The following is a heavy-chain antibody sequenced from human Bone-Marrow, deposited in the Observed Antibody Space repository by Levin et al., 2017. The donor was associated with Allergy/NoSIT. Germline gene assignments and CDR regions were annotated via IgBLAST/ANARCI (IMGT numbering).Heavy chain of an antibody. V-gene: IGHV3-33*01. CDR2: IWYDGSNI. Sequence: GGSLRLSCAASGFTFSNYGMHWVRQAPGKGLEWVAVIWYDGSNIFYADSVKGRFTISRDNSKNTLFLRMNSLRGEDTAVYYCARDRTAQSVDPYSLRYGDYLAYWGQGTLVTVSS. CDR3: ARDRTAQSVDPYSLRYGDYLAY. CDR1: GFTFSNYG. D-gene: IGHD4-17*01. J-gene: IGHJ4*02.